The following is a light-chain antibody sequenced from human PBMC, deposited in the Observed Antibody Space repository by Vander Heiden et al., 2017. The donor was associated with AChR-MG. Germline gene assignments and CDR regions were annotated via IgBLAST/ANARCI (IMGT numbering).Light chain of an antibody. J-gene: IGLJ2*01. CDR2: DVS. CDR3: CSYAGSYTFVV. CDR1: SSDVGGYND. Sequence: SALTQPRSVSASPRHSVTISCPGTSSDVGGYNDVSWYQQHPGKAPKLMIYDVSKRPSGVPDRFSGSKSGNTAALTISGLQAEDEADYYCCSYAGSYTFVVFGGGTKLTVL. V-gene: IGLV2-11*01.